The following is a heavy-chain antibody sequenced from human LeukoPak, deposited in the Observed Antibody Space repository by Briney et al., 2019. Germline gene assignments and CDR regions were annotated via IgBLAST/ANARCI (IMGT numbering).Heavy chain of an antibody. CDR3: ARVGEATAFDY. CDR2: ISPHGGNT. D-gene: IGHD5-12*01. Sequence: GGSLRLSCAASGFTFSDYSMHWVRQAPGKGLEYVSAISPHGGNTYYANSVKGRFTIFRDNSKNTLYLQMGRLRADDMAVYYCARVGEATAFDYWGQGTLVTVSS. V-gene: IGHV3-64*01. CDR1: GFTFSDYS. J-gene: IGHJ4*02.